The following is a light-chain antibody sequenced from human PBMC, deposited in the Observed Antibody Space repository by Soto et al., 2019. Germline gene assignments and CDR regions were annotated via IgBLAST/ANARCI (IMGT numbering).Light chain of an antibody. V-gene: IGKV3-15*01. J-gene: IGKJ1*01. Sequence: EIVMTQSPATLSVSTGERAILSCRASQSVSINLAWYQQKPGQAPRLFIYGASTRATGVPARFSGSGSGTEFTLAISSLQSEDFAVYFCQQYHDRWTFGQGTKVEV. CDR1: QSVSIN. CDR3: QQYHDRWT. CDR2: GAS.